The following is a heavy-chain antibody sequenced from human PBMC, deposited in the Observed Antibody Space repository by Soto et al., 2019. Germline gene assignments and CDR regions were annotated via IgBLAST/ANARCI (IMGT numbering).Heavy chain of an antibody. D-gene: IGHD3-16*02. CDR1: GFTFSSYS. CDR2: ISSSSSTI. CDR3: ARDGDHDYTWGSYPVHDAFDI. J-gene: IGHJ3*02. V-gene: IGHV3-48*01. Sequence: EVQLVESGGGLVQPGGSLRLSCAASGFTFSSYSMNWVRQAPGKGLEWVSYISSSSSTIYYADSVKGRFTISRDNAKNSLYLQMNSLRAEDTSVYYWARDGDHDYTWGSYPVHDAFDIWGQGTMVTVSS.